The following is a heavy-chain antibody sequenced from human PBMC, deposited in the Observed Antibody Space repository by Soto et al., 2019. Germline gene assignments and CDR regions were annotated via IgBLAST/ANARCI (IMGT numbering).Heavy chain of an antibody. Sequence: ASVKVSCKASGYTFTTYGISWVRQAPGQGLELLGWISGSSGDTNSAQKLQGRVTMTTDTSTNTAYMELRSLRSDDTAVYYCARIGPPWGGNYYYYGMDVWGQGTTVTVSS. CDR3: ARIGPPWGGNYYYYGMDV. J-gene: IGHJ6*02. D-gene: IGHD2-15*01. V-gene: IGHV1-18*01. CDR2: ISGSSGDT. CDR1: GYTFTTYG.